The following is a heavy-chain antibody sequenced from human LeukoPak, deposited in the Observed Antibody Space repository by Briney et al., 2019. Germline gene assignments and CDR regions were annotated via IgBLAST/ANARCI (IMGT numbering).Heavy chain of an antibody. J-gene: IGHJ5*02. CDR2: SGGT. CDR1: GYTFTGYY. Sequence: GASAKVSCKASGYTFTGYYIHWVRHAPGQGLEWMGWSGGTNYAQKFQGRVTMTSDTSISTAYMELSSLRSDDTAVYYCARGVYSGGYAFDPWGQGTLVTVSS. D-gene: IGHD5-12*01. CDR3: ARGVYSGGYAFDP. V-gene: IGHV1-2*02.